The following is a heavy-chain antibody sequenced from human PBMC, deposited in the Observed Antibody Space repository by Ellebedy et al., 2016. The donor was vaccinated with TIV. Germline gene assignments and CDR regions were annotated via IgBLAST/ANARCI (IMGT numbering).Heavy chain of an antibody. Sequence: SGPTLVKPTQTLTLTCTFSGFSLSTSTVGVGWIRQPPGKALEWLALIYWNDDKRYRPSLKSRLTITKDTSKNQVVLTMTNMDPVDTATYYCAHLDYGDFFSWFDPWGQGTLVTVSS. CDR2: IYWNDDK. CDR1: GFSLSTSTVG. CDR3: AHLDYGDFFSWFDP. V-gene: IGHV2-5*01. J-gene: IGHJ5*02. D-gene: IGHD4-17*01.